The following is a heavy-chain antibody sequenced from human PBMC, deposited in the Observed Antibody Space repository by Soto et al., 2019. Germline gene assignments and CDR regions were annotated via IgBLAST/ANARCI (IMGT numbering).Heavy chain of an antibody. CDR1: GDSISSPKW. Sequence: QVQLQGSGPGLVKPSGTLSLTCAVSGDSISSPKWWTWVRQPPGKGLEWIGDMLHSGTTNYNPSLKSRVTISVDKSKNQFSLNLYSVTAADTAVYYCAYSPGWYRHDLWGPGTLVIVSS. J-gene: IGHJ3*01. CDR2: MLHSGTT. CDR3: AYSPGWYRHDL. D-gene: IGHD6-19*01. V-gene: IGHV4-4*02.